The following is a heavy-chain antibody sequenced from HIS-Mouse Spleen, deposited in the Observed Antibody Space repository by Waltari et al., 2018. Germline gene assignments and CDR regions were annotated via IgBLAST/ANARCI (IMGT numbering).Heavy chain of an antibody. CDR3: ASGAAVVARGYFDY. CDR2: FTPIFGTA. V-gene: IGHV1-69*01. J-gene: IGHJ4*02. CDR1: GGTFSSYA. D-gene: IGHD5-18*01. Sequence: QVQLVQSGAEVKKPGSSVKVSCKASGGTFSSYAISWVRQAPGQGLEWMGGFTPIFGTANYGQKFQGRVTITADESTSTAYMELSSLRSEDTAVYYCASGAAVVARGYFDYWGQGTLVTVSS.